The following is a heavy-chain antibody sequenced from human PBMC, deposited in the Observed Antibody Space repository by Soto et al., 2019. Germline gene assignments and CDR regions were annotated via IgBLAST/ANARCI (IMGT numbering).Heavy chain of an antibody. CDR1: GYTFTGYY. V-gene: IGHV1-2*04. J-gene: IGHJ4*02. CDR3: ARDGVYGSGRNYDY. Sequence: GASVKVSCKASGYTFTGYYMHWVRQAPGQGLEWMGWINPNSGGTNYAQKFQGWVTMTRDTSISTAYMELSRLRSDDTAVYYCARDGVYGSGRNYDYWGQGTLVTSPQ. CDR2: INPNSGGT. D-gene: IGHD3-10*01.